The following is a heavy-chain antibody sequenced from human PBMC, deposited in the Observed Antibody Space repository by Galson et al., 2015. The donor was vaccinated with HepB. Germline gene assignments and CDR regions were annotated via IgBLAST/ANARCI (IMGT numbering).Heavy chain of an antibody. Sequence: SVKVSCKASGYTFTGYYMHWVRQAPGQGLEWMGWINPNSGGTNYAQEFQGRVTMTRDTSISTAYMELSRLRSDDTAVYYCARDYPIGRDYDSSGYAYWGQGTLVTVSS. CDR3: ARDYPIGRDYDSSGYAY. CDR1: GYTFTGYY. J-gene: IGHJ4*02. CDR2: INPNSGGT. D-gene: IGHD3-22*01. V-gene: IGHV1-2*02.